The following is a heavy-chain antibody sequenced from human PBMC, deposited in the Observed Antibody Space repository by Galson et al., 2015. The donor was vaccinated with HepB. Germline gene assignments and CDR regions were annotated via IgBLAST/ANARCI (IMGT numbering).Heavy chain of an antibody. CDR3: ARGLSIGYCTGSSCYAGYGMGV. CDR1: GFTFSKFG. J-gene: IGHJ6*02. V-gene: IGHV3-30*03. Sequence: SLRLSCAASGFTFSKFGMHWVRQAPGKGLEWVTVISSDGNKKYYGASVRGRFTISRDNSKNTLFLQMNSLRVEGTALYYCARGLSIGYCTGSSCYAGYGMGVWGQGTSVTVSS. CDR2: ISSDGNKK. D-gene: IGHD2-2*03.